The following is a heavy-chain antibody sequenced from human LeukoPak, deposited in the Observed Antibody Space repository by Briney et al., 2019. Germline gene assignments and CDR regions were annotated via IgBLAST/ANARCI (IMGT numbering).Heavy chain of an antibody. CDR2: INTDGTST. D-gene: IGHD2-2*02. CDR1: GFTFSSYW. V-gene: IGHV3-74*01. Sequence: GGSLRLSCAASGFTFSSYWMHWVRQAPGKGLVWVSRINTDGTSTSYADSVKGRFTISRDNAKNTLYLQMNSLRAEDTAVYYCAKVILVPAAIRASGAFDNWGQGTMVTVSS. J-gene: IGHJ3*02. CDR3: AKVILVPAAIRASGAFDN.